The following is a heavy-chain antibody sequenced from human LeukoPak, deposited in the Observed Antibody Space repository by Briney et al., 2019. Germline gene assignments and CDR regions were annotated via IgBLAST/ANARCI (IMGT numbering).Heavy chain of an antibody. V-gene: IGHV1-46*01. D-gene: IGHD3-10*01. CDR3: ARDLHIDGRPEGRDY. CDR1: GYTFTNYY. Sequence: ASVKVSCKASGYTFTNYYMHWVRQAPGQGLEWMGIINPSGGSTTYAQKFQGRVTMTRDTSTSTVSMELSGLRSEGTAVYYCARDLHIDGRPEGRDYWGQGTLVTVSS. CDR2: INPSGGST. J-gene: IGHJ4*02.